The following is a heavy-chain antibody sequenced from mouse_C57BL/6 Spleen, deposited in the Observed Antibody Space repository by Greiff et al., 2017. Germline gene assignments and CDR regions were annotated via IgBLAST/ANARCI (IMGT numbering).Heavy chain of an antibody. J-gene: IGHJ2*01. CDR3: ARYKAPQGYFDY. V-gene: IGHV7-3*01. CDR1: GFTFTDYY. Sequence: EVQVVESGGGLVQPGGSLSLSCAASGFTFTDYYMSWVRQPPGKALEWLGFIRNKANGYTTEYSASVKGRFTISRDNSQSILYLQMNALRAEDSATYYCARYKAPQGYFDYWGQGTTLTVSS. CDR2: IRNKANGYTT.